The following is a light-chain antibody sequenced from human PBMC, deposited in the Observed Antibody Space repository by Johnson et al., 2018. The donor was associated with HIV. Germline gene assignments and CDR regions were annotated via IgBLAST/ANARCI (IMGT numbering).Light chain of an antibody. V-gene: IGLV1-51*01. CDR2: DNN. Sequence: QSILTQPPSVSAAPGQTVTISCSGSSSNVGSSFVSWYRQVPGTAPKLLIYDNNKRPSGIPGRFSGSKSGPSATLGITGLQTGDEADYYCGTWDSSLSAMGLGTGTKVTVL. J-gene: IGLJ1*01. CDR3: GTWDSSLSAMG. CDR1: SSNVGSSF.